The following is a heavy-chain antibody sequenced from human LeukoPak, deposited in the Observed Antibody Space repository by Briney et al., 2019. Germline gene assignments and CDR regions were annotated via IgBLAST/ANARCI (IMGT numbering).Heavy chain of an antibody. V-gene: IGHV5-51*01. J-gene: IGHJ4*02. D-gene: IGHD3-22*01. CDR2: IYPGDSDT. CDR3: ARSSTFYDSSGYTLPFDY. CDR1: GYSFPSYW. Sequence: GESLQISCEGSGYSFPSYWVAWVRQMPGKGLEWMGIIYPGDSDTRYSPSFQGQVTISAAKSFSTAYLQWSNLKASDTAMYYCARSSTFYDSSGYTLPFDYWGQGTLVTVSS.